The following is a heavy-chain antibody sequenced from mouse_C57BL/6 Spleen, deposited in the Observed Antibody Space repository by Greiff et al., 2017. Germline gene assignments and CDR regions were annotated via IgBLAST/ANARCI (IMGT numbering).Heavy chain of an antibody. CDR2: IYPGDGDT. Sequence: VQLQQSGAELVKPGASVKISCKASGYAFSSYWMNWVKQRPGKGLEWIGQIYPGDGDTNYNGKFKGKATLTADKSSSTAYMQLSSLTSEDSAVYFCARARLGNYFDYWGQGTTLTVSS. D-gene: IGHD3-1*01. CDR1: GYAFSSYW. V-gene: IGHV1-80*01. CDR3: ARARLGNYFDY. J-gene: IGHJ2*01.